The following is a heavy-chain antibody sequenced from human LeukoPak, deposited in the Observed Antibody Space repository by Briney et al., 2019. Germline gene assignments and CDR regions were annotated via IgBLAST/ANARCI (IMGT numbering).Heavy chain of an antibody. CDR1: GFTVSSNY. D-gene: IGHD1-20*01. V-gene: IGHV3-66*04. J-gene: IGHJ4*02. Sequence: GGSLRLSCAASGFTVSSNYMSWVRQAPGKGLEWVSVIYSGGSTYYADSVKGRFTISRDNAKNSLYLQMNSLRAEDTAVYYCARLLVYNSGGEAFDHWGQGTQVTVSS. CDR2: IYSGGST. CDR3: ARLLVYNSGGEAFDH.